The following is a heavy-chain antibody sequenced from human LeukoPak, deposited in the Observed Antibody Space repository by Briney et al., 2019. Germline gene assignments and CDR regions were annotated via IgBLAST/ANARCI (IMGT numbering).Heavy chain of an antibody. Sequence: ASVKVSCKASGYTFTSYGISRVRQAPGQGLEWMGWISAYNGNTNYAQKLQGRVTMTTDTSTSTAYMELRSLRSDDTAVYYCAGGRSGYRRAPFDYWGQGTLVTVSS. CDR2: ISAYNGNT. V-gene: IGHV1-18*01. CDR3: AGGRSGYRRAPFDY. D-gene: IGHD3-3*01. CDR1: GYTFTSYG. J-gene: IGHJ4*02.